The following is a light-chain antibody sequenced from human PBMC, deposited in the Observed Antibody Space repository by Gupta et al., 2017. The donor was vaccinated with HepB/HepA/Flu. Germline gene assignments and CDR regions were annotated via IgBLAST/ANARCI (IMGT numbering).Light chain of an antibody. CDR3: CSYAGSGTYV. Sequence: QSALTHPASVSGSPGQSITISCTGVSSDVGSYNLFSWYQQHPGKAPKLMIYEISKPPSGVDNRFSGSKSGNTAFLTISGLQDEDEADYYCCSYAGSGTYVFGTGTKVTVL. V-gene: IGLV2-23*02. J-gene: IGLJ1*01. CDR2: EIS. CDR1: SSDVGSYNL.